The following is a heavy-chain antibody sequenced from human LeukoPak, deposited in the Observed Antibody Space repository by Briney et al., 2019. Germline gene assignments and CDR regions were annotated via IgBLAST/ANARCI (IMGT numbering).Heavy chain of an antibody. Sequence: PGGSLRLSCAASGFTFSSYAMHWVRQAPGKGLEWVAVISYDGSNKYYADSVKGRFTISRDNSKNTLYLQMNSLRAEDTAVYYCARDRGYSGSWDFDYWGQGTLVTVSS. CDR2: ISYDGSNK. J-gene: IGHJ4*02. D-gene: IGHD1-26*01. CDR3: ARDRGYSGSWDFDY. V-gene: IGHV3-30*04. CDR1: GFTFSSYA.